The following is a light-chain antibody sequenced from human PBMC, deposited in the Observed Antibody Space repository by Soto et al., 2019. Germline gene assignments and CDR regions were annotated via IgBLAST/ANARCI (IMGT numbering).Light chain of an antibody. Sequence: DIQMTQSPSSLSASVGDRVTITCRASQGMSNYLAWYQQMPGKVPKVLIYGASTLQSGVPSRFSGSGSGTDFTLTISSLQPEDVATYYCQKYNSVPLTFGGGTKVVIK. V-gene: IGKV1-27*01. J-gene: IGKJ4*01. CDR2: GAS. CDR1: QGMSNY. CDR3: QKYNSVPLT.